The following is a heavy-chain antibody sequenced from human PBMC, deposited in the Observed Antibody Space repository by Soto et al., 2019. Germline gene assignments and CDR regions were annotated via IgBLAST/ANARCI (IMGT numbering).Heavy chain of an antibody. Sequence: EVQLVESGGGLVQPGGSLRLSCAASGFTFSSYWMHWVRQAPGKGLVWVSRINSDGSSTSYADSVKGRFTISRDNAKNTLYLQMNSLRAEDTAVYYCARSNPDYYDSSGYYRPEYFQHWCQGTLVTVSS. J-gene: IGHJ1*01. D-gene: IGHD3-22*01. CDR3: ARSNPDYYDSSGYYRPEYFQH. CDR2: INSDGSST. V-gene: IGHV3-74*01. CDR1: GFTFSSYW.